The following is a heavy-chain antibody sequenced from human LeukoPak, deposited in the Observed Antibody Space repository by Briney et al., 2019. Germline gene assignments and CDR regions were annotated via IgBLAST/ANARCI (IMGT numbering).Heavy chain of an antibody. CDR1: TYTLTSYA. D-gene: IGHD5/OR15-5a*01. Sequence: ASVKVSCKASTYTLTSYAISWMRQAPGQSLEWMGWINAGNGNTKYSQKFQARVTITRDTSANTAYMELSSLGSEDTTIYYCARVISDCANFNCFKGYFDYWGQGTPVTVSS. J-gene: IGHJ4*01. CDR3: ARVISDCANFNCFKGYFDY. CDR2: INAGNGNT. V-gene: IGHV1-3*01.